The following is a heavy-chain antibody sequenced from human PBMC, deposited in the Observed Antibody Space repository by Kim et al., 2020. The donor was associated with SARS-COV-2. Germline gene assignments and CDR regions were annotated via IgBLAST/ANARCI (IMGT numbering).Heavy chain of an antibody. CDR3: ARAPLLDYGGQNWFDP. Sequence: ASVKVSCKASGYTFTSYYMHWVRQAPGQGLEWMGIINPSGGSTSYAQKFQGRVTMTRDTSTSTVYMELSSLRSEDTAVYYCARAPLLDYGGQNWFDPWGQGTLVTVSS. CDR2: INPSGGST. V-gene: IGHV1-46*01. CDR1: GYTFTSYY. D-gene: IGHD4-17*01. J-gene: IGHJ5*02.